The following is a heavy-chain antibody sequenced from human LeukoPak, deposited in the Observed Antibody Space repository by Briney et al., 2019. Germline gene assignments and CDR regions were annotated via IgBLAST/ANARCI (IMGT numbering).Heavy chain of an antibody. CDR3: AKGGYCSSTSCYPFDY. J-gene: IGHJ4*02. Sequence: GRSLRLSYAASGLTFDDYAMHWVRQAPGKGLEWVSGISWDSGSIGYADSVKGRFTISRDNAKNSLYLQMNSLRAEDTALYYCAKGGYCSSTSCYPFDYWGQGTLVTVSS. D-gene: IGHD2-2*01. V-gene: IGHV3-9*01. CDR2: ISWDSGSI. CDR1: GLTFDDYA.